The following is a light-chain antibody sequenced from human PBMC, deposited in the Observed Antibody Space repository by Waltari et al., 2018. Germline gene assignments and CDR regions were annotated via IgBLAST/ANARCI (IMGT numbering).Light chain of an antibody. CDR3: ATWDDRLTGVV. V-gene: IGLV1-44*01. J-gene: IGLJ2*01. Sequence: QSALTQPPSASGTPGQRVTISCSGSNSNIGSNIVTWYQQLPGTAPKLLIYSNEPRPSGVPDRFSGSKSGTSTSLAISGLQSEDEADYYCATWDDRLTGVVFGGGTKVTVL. CDR2: SNE. CDR1: NSNIGSNI.